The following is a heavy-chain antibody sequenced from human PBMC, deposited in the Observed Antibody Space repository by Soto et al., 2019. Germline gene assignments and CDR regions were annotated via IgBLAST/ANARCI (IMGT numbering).Heavy chain of an antibody. V-gene: IGHV3-30-3*01. J-gene: IGHJ3*02. CDR1: GFTFSSYT. CDR3: ADPDEDAFAI. CDR2: ISYDGSNK. Sequence: QVQLVESGGGVVQPGRSLRLSCVASGFTFSSYTIHWVRQAPGKGLEWVAVISYDGSNKYYADSVKGRFSISRDNSKNTLYLQMNSLRAEDTAVYYCADPDEDAFAIWGQGTMVTVSS.